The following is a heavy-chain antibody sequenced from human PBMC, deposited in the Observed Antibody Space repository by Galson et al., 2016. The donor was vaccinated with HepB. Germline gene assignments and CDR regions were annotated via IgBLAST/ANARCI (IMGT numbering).Heavy chain of an antibody. Sequence: SETLSLTCAVHGGSFSGYWSWIRQPPGKGLEWIGEIKHSGSTNYNPSLKSRVTISVDASNNQIHLTLSPMTAADTAVYYCARHCGGGSFYRAFEVWGQGTTVTVSS. CDR1: GGSFSGY. CDR2: IKHSGST. D-gene: IGHD2-15*01. V-gene: IGHV4-34*01. CDR3: ARHCGGGSFYRAFEV. J-gene: IGHJ3*01.